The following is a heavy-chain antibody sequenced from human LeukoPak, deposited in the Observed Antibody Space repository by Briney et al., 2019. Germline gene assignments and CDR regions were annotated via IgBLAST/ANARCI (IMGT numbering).Heavy chain of an antibody. V-gene: IGHV1-2*02. CDR3: ARVGLAAALIWEHWFDP. Sequence: ASVKVSCKASGYTFTGYYMHGVRQAPGQGLEWMRWINPNSGGTSYAQKFQGRVTMTRDTSTSTVYMELSSLRSEDTAVYYCARVGLAAALIWEHWFDPWGQGTLVTVSS. J-gene: IGHJ5*02. CDR2: INPNSGGT. CDR1: GYTFTGYY. D-gene: IGHD6-13*01.